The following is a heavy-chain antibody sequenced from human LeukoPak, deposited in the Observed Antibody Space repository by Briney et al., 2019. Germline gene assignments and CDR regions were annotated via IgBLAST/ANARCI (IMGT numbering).Heavy chain of an antibody. CDR2: IKQDGSEK. CDR1: GFTFSNYW. V-gene: IGHV3-7*03. Sequence: GGSLRLSCGASGFTFSNYWMSWVRQAPGKGLEWVANIKQDGSEKNYVDFVKGRFTISRDNAKNSLYLQINSLRAEDTAVYYCARSSYSSSSSVWGQGTMVTVPS. J-gene: IGHJ3*01. CDR3: ARSSYSSSSSV. D-gene: IGHD6-6*01.